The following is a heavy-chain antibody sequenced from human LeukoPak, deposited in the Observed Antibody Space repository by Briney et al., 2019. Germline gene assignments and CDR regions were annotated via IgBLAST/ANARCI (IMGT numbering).Heavy chain of an antibody. CDR2: ITQDGSEK. D-gene: IGHD3-3*01. CDR3: ARGLLEWPDDY. Sequence: GGSLRLPCAASGFTFSRCSMSWVRQAPGKGLEWVAYITQDGSEKYYVDSVKGRFTISRDNAENSLYLQMNSLRAEDTALYYCARGLLEWPDDYWGQGTLVTVSS. V-gene: IGHV3-7*01. J-gene: IGHJ4*02. CDR1: GFTFSRCS.